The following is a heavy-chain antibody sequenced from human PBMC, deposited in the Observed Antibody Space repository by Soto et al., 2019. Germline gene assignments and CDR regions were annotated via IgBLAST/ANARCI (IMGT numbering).Heavy chain of an antibody. CDR1: GFTFSSYA. Sequence: GGSLRLSCAASGFTFSSYAMSWVRQAPGKWLEWVSAISGSGGSTYYADSVKGRFTISRDNSKNTLYLQMNSLRAEDTAVYYCAKVGLYCSGGSCYSARGYYYGMDVWGQGTTVTVSS. CDR2: ISGSGGST. D-gene: IGHD2-15*01. J-gene: IGHJ6*02. CDR3: AKVGLYCSGGSCYSARGYYYGMDV. V-gene: IGHV3-23*01.